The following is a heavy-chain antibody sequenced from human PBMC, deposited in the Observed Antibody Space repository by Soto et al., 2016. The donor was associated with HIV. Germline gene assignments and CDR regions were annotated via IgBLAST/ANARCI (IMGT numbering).Heavy chain of an antibody. D-gene: IGHD5-12*01. V-gene: IGHV1-2*02. CDR2: INPNSGGT. J-gene: IGHJ3*02. CDR1: GYTFTGYY. Sequence: QVQLVQSGAEVKKPGASVKVSCKASGYTFTGYYVHWVRQAPGQGLEWMGWINPNSGGTNYAQKFQGRVTMTRDTSISTAYMELSRLRSDDTAVYYCARDIVATISPIQLWLDDAFDIWGQGTMVTVSS. CDR3: ARDIVATISPIQLWLDDAFDI.